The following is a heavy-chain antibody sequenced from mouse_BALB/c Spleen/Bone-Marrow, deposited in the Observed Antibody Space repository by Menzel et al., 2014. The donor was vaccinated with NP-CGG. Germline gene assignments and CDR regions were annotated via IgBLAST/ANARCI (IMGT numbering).Heavy chain of an antibody. J-gene: IGHJ1*01. CDR1: GFTFTDYY. Sequence: EVQLVESGGGLVQPGGSLRLSCATSGFTFTDYYMSWVRQPPGKALEWLGFIRNKANGYTTEYSASVKGRFTISRDNSRSILYLQMNTLRAEDSATYYCARDNYYGYHWYFDVWGAGTTVTVSS. CDR3: ARDNYYGYHWYFDV. D-gene: IGHD1-2*01. V-gene: IGHV7-3*02. CDR2: IRNKANGYTT.